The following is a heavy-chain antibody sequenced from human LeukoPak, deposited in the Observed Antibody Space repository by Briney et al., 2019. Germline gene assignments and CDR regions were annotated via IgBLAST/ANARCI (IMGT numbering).Heavy chain of an antibody. J-gene: IGHJ4*02. D-gene: IGHD6-6*01. CDR2: IRSKAYGGTT. Sequence: GGSLRLSCAASGFTFGDYAMSWFRQAPGKGLEWVGFIRSKAYGGTTEYAASAKGRFTISRDDSKSIAYLQMNSLKTEDTAVYYCTRFLYSSSNYFDYWGQGTLVTVSS. CDR1: GFTFGDYA. V-gene: IGHV3-49*03. CDR3: TRFLYSSSNYFDY.